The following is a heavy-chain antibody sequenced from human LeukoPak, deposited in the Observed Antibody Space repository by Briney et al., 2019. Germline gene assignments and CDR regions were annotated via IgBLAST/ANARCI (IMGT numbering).Heavy chain of an antibody. D-gene: IGHD6-6*01. Sequence: PGGSLRLSCAASGFTFSSYGMHWVRQAPGKGLEWVAFIRYDGSNKYYADSVKGRFTISRDNSKNTLYLQMNSLRAEDTAVYYCAKDYYSSSLDACDIWGQGTMVTVSS. J-gene: IGHJ3*02. CDR2: IRYDGSNK. CDR1: GFTFSSYG. CDR3: AKDYYSSSLDACDI. V-gene: IGHV3-30*02.